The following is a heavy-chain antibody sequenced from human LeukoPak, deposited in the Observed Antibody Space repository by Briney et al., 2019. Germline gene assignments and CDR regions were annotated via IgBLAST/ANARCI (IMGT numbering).Heavy chain of an antibody. V-gene: IGHV4-59*01. CDR1: GGSISSYY. Sequence: SETLSLTCAVSGGSISSYYWSWIRQPPGKGLEWIGYIYYSGSTNYNPSLKSRVTISVDTSKNQFSLKLSSVTAADTAVYYCAREPHSMKYYYGSGSLAGILDVWGKGTTVTVSS. CDR3: AREPHSMKYYYGSGSLAGILDV. CDR2: IYYSGST. D-gene: IGHD3-10*01. J-gene: IGHJ6*04.